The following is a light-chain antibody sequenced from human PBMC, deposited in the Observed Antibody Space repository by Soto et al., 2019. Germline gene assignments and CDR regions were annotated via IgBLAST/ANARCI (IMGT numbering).Light chain of an antibody. CDR3: MQGTHWPWT. J-gene: IGKJ1*01. V-gene: IGKV2-30*01. CDR2: KVS. CDR1: QSLVYSDGNTY. Sequence: DVVMTQSPLSLPVTLGQPASISCRSSQSLVYSDGNTYLNWFQQRLGQSPRRLIYKVSNRDSGVPERFSGSGSGTDFTLKISRVEAEDVGVYYCMQGTHWPWTFGQGTKVEIK.